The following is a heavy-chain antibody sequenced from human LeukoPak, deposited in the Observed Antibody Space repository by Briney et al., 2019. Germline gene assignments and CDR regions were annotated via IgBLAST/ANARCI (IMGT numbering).Heavy chain of an antibody. CDR1: GXSVSSNSVS. Sequence: SQTLSLTCALSGXSVSSNSVSWHWIRQSPSRGLECLGRTKFSSNLYHVFAVSVKSRLTVNPDTSMIQFSLQLNSVSPDGTAVYYCARTSNWAFDYWGQGSLVSVSS. J-gene: IGHJ4*02. CDR3: ARTSNWAFDY. V-gene: IGHV6-1*01. CDR2: TKFSSNLYH. D-gene: IGHD7-27*01.